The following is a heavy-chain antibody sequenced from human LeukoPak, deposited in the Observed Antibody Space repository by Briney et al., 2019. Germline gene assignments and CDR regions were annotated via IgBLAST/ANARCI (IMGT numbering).Heavy chain of an antibody. D-gene: IGHD4-17*01. Sequence: ASVKVSCTASGYTFTGYYMHWVRQAPGQGLEWMGWISAYNGNTNYAQKLQGRVTMTTDTSTSTAYMELRSLRSDDTAVYYCARVNYGDYVGDYWGQGTLVTVSS. J-gene: IGHJ4*02. CDR1: GYTFTGYY. CDR2: ISAYNGNT. V-gene: IGHV1-18*04. CDR3: ARVNYGDYVGDY.